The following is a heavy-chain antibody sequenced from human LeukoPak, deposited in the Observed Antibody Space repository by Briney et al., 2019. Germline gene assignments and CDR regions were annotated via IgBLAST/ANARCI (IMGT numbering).Heavy chain of an antibody. CDR3: ARRSGRTNYYMDV. CDR2: INWNGGST. J-gene: IGHJ6*03. V-gene: IGHV3-20*04. D-gene: IGHD6-19*01. CDR1: GFTFDDYG. Sequence: GGSLRLSCAASGFTFDDYGMSWVRHAPGKGLEWVSGINWNGGSTGYADSVKGRFTISRDNAKNSLYLQMNSLRAEDTALYYCARRSGRTNYYMDVWGKGTTVTVSS.